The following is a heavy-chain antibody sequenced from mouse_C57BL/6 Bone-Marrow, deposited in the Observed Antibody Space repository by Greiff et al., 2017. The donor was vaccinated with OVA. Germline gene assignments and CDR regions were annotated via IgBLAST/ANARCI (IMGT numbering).Heavy chain of an antibody. Sequence: QVQLKQPGAELVKPGASVKMSCKASGYTFTSYWITWVKQRPGQGLEWIGDIYPGSGSTNYNEKFKSKATLTVDTSSSTAYMQLSSLTSEDSAVYYCAGGGSSLYYFDYWGQGTTLTVSS. CDR3: AGGGSSLYYFDY. D-gene: IGHD1-1*01. V-gene: IGHV1-55*01. J-gene: IGHJ2*01. CDR1: GYTFTSYW. CDR2: IYPGSGST.